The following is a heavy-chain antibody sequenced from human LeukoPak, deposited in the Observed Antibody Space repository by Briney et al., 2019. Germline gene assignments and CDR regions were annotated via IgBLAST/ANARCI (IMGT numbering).Heavy chain of an antibody. D-gene: IGHD3-10*01. J-gene: IGHJ5*01. V-gene: IGHV3-7*01. CDR3: AKEGAYPIITYDS. CDR1: GFTFSSYW. Sequence: GGSLRLSCAASGFTFSSYWMNWLRQAPGKGLEWLANIKRDGIEKNYVDSVRGRFSISRDNAKNSLYLQMDSLRAEDTAVYYCAKEGAYPIITYDSWGQGALVTVSS. CDR2: IKRDGIEK.